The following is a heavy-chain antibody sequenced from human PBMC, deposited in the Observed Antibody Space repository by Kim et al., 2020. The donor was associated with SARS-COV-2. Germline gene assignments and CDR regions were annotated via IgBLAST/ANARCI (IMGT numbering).Heavy chain of an antibody. CDR1: GFTFSSYS. CDR2: ISSSSSYI. J-gene: IGHJ4*02. Sequence: GGSLRLSCAASGFTFSSYSMNWVRQAPGKGLEWVSSISSSSSYIYYADSVKGRFTISRDNAKNSLYLQMNSLRAEDTAVYYCARVSGSYSSYYFDYWGQGTLVTVSS. CDR3: ARVSGSYSSYYFDY. D-gene: IGHD1-26*01. V-gene: IGHV3-21*01.